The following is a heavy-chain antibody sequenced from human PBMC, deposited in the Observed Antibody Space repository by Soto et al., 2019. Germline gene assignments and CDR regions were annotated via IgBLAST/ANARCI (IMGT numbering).Heavy chain of an antibody. D-gene: IGHD2-15*01. CDR1: GFTFSSYA. CDR2: ISYDGSNK. Sequence: PGGSLRLSCAASGFTFSSYAMHWVRQAPGKGLEWVAVISYDGSNKYYADSVKGRFTISRDNSKNTLYLQMNSLRAEDTAVYRVVAATQHPYYYYGMDVWGQGTTVTVSS. J-gene: IGHJ6*02. V-gene: IGHV3-30-3*01. CDR3: VAATQHPYYYYGMDV.